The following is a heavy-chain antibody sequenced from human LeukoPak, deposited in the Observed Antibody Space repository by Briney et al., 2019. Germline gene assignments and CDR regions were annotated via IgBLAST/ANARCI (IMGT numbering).Heavy chain of an antibody. D-gene: IGHD6-19*01. Sequence: GRSLRLSCAASGFTFSSYGMHWVRQAPGKGLEWVAVIWYDGSNKYYADSVKGRFTISRDNSKNTLYLQMNSLRAEDTAVYYCARGLQWLSGALDYWGQGTLVTVSS. CDR2: IWYDGSNK. V-gene: IGHV3-33*01. CDR3: ARGLQWLSGALDY. CDR1: GFTFSSYG. J-gene: IGHJ4*02.